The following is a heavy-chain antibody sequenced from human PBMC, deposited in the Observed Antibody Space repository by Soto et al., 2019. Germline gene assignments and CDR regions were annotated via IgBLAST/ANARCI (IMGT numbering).Heavy chain of an antibody. CDR1: GFTFSTSW. CDR3: TRGGNYSFDY. D-gene: IGHD1-7*01. V-gene: IGHV3-74*01. Sequence: EVQLVEAGGGLVQPGGSLRLSCAASGFTFSTSWIHWVRQAPGKGLVWVSRINGDGGTINYANSVKGRFTISRDNAKNTVYPQMNSLSADDTAVYYCTRGGNYSFDYWGQGTLVTVSS. J-gene: IGHJ4*02. CDR2: INGDGGTI.